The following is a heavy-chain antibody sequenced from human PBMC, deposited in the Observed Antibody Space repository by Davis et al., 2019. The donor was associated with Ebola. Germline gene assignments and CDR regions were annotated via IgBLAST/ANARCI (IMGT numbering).Heavy chain of an antibody. Sequence: PGGSLRLSCVVSGFTLSAYSMQWVRQAPGKGLEWVSSITTSSSYTYYADSVKGRFTISRDNAKNSLYLQMNSLRAEDTAVYYCARGIVRITGTTGVDYWGQGTLVTVSS. V-gene: IGHV3-21*01. J-gene: IGHJ4*02. CDR2: ITTSSSYT. D-gene: IGHD1-7*01. CDR3: ARGIVRITGTTGVDY. CDR1: GFTLSAYS.